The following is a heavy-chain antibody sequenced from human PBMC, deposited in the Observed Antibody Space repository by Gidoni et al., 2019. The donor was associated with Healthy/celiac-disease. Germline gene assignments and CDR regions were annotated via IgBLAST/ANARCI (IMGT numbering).Heavy chain of an antibody. V-gene: IGHV4-39*01. Sequence: QLQLQESGPGLVKPSETLSHTCTVSGGSISSSSYYWGWIRQPPGKGLEWIGSIYYSGSTYYNPSLKSRVTISVDTSKNQFSLKLSSVTAADTAVYYCASYGDYPLRPSNWGQGTLVTVSS. D-gene: IGHD4-17*01. CDR1: GGSISSSSYY. J-gene: IGHJ4*02. CDR2: IYYSGST. CDR3: ASYGDYPLRPSN.